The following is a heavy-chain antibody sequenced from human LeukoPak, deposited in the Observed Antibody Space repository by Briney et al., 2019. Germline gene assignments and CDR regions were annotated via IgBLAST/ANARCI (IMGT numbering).Heavy chain of an antibody. CDR2: IGTAGDT. CDR1: GFTFSSYD. D-gene: IGHD5-18*01. CDR3: AREGSRHSAFDI. J-gene: IGHJ3*02. V-gene: IGHV3-13*01. Sequence: GGSLRLSCAASGFTFSSYDMHRVRQATGKGLEWVSAIGTAGDTYYPGSVKGRFTISRENAKNSLYLQMNSLRAGDTAVYYCAREGSRHSAFDIWGQGTMVTVSS.